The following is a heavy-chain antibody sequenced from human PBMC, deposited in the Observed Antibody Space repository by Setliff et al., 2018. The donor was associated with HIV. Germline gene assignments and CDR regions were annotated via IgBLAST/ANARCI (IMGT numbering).Heavy chain of an antibody. CDR3: AKDILGMPVAGGFDY. J-gene: IGHJ4*02. CDR2: ISGSGGST. CDR1: GFTVNSGA. Sequence: GGSLRLSCAGSGFTVNSGAMSWVRQAPGKGLEWVSAISGSGGSTYYADSLRGRFTISRDNARNSLYLHLRALRVEDTAIYFCAKDILGMPVAGGFDYWGPGTLVTVSS. V-gene: IGHV3-23*01. D-gene: IGHD6-19*01.